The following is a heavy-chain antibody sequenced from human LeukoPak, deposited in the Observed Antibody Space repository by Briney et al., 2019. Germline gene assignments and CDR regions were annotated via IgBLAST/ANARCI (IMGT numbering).Heavy chain of an antibody. CDR2: ISGSGGST. CDR1: GFTFSSYA. J-gene: IGHJ4*02. CDR3: ARDARDGYGGNPFDY. D-gene: IGHD4-23*01. Sequence: GGSLRLSCAASGFTFSSYAMNWVRQAPGKGLEWVSTISGSGGSTYYADSVKGRFTISRDNSKNTLYLQMNSLRAEDTAVYYCARDARDGYGGNPFDYWGQGTLVTVSS. V-gene: IGHV3-23*01.